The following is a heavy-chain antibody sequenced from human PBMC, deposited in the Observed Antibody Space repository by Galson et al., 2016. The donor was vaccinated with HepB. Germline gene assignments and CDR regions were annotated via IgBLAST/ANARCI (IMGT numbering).Heavy chain of an antibody. D-gene: IGHD2-21*02. Sequence: SVKVSCKASGGSFSRFAISWVRQAPGQGLEWMGIVHPSSGATTYAQKFQGRVIMTRDTSTSTVYMELSSLRANDTALYYCAREGGYCGGDCPPYEHWWMYDAFDIWGQGTMVTVSS. CDR1: GGSFSRFA. J-gene: IGHJ3*02. V-gene: IGHV1-46*01. CDR2: VHPSSGAT. CDR3: AREGGYCGGDCPPYEHWWMYDAFDI.